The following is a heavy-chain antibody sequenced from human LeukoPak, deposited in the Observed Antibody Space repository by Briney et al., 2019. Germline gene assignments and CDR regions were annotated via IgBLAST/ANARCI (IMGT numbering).Heavy chain of an antibody. Sequence: PGGSLRLSCAASGFTFSSYAMSWVRQAPGKGLEWVSAISGSGGSTYYADSVKGRFTISRDNSKSTLYLQMNSLRDDDTAIYYCAKENAGRTTGFDYWGQGTLVTVSS. V-gene: IGHV3-23*01. CDR1: GFTFSSYA. CDR2: ISGSGGST. CDR3: AKENAGRTTGFDY. J-gene: IGHJ4*02. D-gene: IGHD1-1*01.